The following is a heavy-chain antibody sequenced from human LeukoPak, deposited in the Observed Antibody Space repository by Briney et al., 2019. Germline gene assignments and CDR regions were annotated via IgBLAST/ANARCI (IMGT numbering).Heavy chain of an antibody. CDR1: GLTFSSYG. V-gene: IGHV3-23*01. CDR2: ISGSGGKT. D-gene: IGHD5-18*01. CDR3: AKDLTAMVEYYFDY. J-gene: IGHJ4*02. Sequence: PGGSLRLSCAASGLTFSSYGMSWVRQAPGKGLDWVSAISGSGGKTYYADSVKGRFTISRDNSKNTLYLQMNSLRAEDTAVYYCAKDLTAMVEYYFDYWGQGTLVTVSS.